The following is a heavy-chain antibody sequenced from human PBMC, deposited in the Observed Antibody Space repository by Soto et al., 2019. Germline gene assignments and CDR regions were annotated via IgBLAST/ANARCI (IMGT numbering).Heavy chain of an antibody. CDR1: AFTFNNYA. Sequence: GGSLRLSCAASAFTFNNYAMSWVRQAPGKGLEWVSGIGGSGRTTYYADSVKGRFTISRDNSNNTLFLQMNSLRAEDTAVYYCAKSRYSDSSGDYYDYWGQGTLVTVSS. CDR2: IGGSGRTT. CDR3: AKSRYSDSSGDYYDY. D-gene: IGHD3-22*01. V-gene: IGHV3-23*01. J-gene: IGHJ4*02.